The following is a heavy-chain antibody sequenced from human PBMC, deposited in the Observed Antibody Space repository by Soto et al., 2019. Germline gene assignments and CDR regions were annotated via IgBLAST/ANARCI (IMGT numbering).Heavy chain of an antibody. CDR1: GFTFRSYW. J-gene: IGHJ6*03. V-gene: IGHV3-7*01. Sequence: EVQLVESGGGLVQPGGSLRLSCAASGFTFRSYWMSWVRQAPGKGLEWVANINQDGSEIYYVDSVAGRCSISRDNAENSLYLQMNSLRAEDTAVYYCARDFHVILGITYYYYMDVWGTGTTVTVSS. D-gene: IGHD7-27*01. CDR3: ARDFHVILGITYYYYMDV. CDR2: INQDGSEI.